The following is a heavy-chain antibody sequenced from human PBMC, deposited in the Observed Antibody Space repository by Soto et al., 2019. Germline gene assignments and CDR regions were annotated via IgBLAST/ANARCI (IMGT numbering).Heavy chain of an antibody. D-gene: IGHD2-2*03. CDR1: GGSISSSSYY. CDR2: IYYSGST. Sequence: QLQLQESGPGLVKPSETLSLTCTVSGGSISSSSYYWGWIRQPPGKGLEWIGSIYYSGSTYYNPSLKSRVTISVDTSKNQFSLKLSSVTAADTAVYYCARLDIVVVPAATYWYFDLWGRGTLVTVSS. CDR3: ARLDIVVVPAATYWYFDL. J-gene: IGHJ2*01. V-gene: IGHV4-39*01.